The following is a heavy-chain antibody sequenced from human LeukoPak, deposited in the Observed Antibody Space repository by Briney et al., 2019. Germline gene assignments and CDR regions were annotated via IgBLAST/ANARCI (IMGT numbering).Heavy chain of an antibody. Sequence: SVKVSCKASGGTFSSYAISWVRQAPGQGREWMGRIIPIFGTANYAQKFQGRVTITTDESTSTDYMELRRQRYEDTAVYYCARDPLYCSGGSCHNWFDPWGQGTLVTVSS. CDR2: IIPIFGTA. CDR3: ARDPLYCSGGSCHNWFDP. D-gene: IGHD2-15*01. V-gene: IGHV1-69*05. CDR1: GGTFSSYA. J-gene: IGHJ5*02.